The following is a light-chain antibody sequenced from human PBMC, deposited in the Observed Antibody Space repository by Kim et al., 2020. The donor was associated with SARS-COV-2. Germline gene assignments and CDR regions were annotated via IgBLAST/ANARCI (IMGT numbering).Light chain of an antibody. CDR1: GSDVGTYNR. V-gene: IGLV2-18*02. Sequence: GQSVTISCTGTGSDVGTYNRVSWYQQPPSTAPKLMIYEVSNRPSGVPDRFSGSKSGNTASLTISGLQAEDEADYYCSSYTSSSTVVFGGGTQLTVL. CDR3: SSYTSSSTVV. J-gene: IGLJ2*01. CDR2: EVS.